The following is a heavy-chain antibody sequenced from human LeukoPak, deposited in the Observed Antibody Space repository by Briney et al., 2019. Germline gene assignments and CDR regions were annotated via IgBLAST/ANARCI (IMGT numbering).Heavy chain of an antibody. J-gene: IGHJ4*02. V-gene: IGHV3-33*01. CDR3: ASYSSSSIAEY. CDR1: GFTFSSYG. CDR2: IWYDGSNA. Sequence: PVGSLRLSCAASGFTFSSYGMHWVRQAPGKGLEWVAVIWYDGSNAYYADSVKGRFTISRDNSKNTVYLQMNSLRAEDTAVYYCASYSSSSIAEYWGQGTLVTVSS. D-gene: IGHD6-6*01.